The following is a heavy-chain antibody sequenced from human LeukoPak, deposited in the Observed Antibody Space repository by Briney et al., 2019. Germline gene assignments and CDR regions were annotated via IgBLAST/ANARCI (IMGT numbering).Heavy chain of an antibody. Sequence: PGGSLRLSCAASGFTFSDYTMHWVRQAPGKGLEWVAVISSDGNTKYYADSVKGRFTVSRDNSKNTLYLQVNSLRVEETAVYYCASPRSCSGTTCFGWFDPWGQGTLVTVSS. J-gene: IGHJ5*02. D-gene: IGHD2-2*01. CDR1: GFTFSDYT. CDR2: ISSDGNTK. CDR3: ASPRSCSGTTCFGWFDP. V-gene: IGHV3-30*04.